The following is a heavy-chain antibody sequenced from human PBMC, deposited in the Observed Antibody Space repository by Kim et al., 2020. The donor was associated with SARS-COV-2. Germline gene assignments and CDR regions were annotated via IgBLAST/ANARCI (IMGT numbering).Heavy chain of an antibody. Sequence: GGSLRLSCAASGFTFSTYAMTWVRQAPGKGLEWVSVITGSGVTTNYADSVKGRFTISRDNSKNTLYLQMNSLRAEDTAVYYCAVRAGLATNLPIYFDYWGQGNLVAVSS. CDR2: ITGSGVTT. V-gene: IGHV3-23*01. D-gene: IGHD2-8*01. J-gene: IGHJ4*02. CDR1: GFTFSTYA. CDR3: AVRAGLATNLPIYFDY.